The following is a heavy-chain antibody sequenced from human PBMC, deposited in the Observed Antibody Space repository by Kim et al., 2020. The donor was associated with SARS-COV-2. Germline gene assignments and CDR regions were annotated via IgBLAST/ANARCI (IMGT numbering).Heavy chain of an antibody. Sequence: GGSLRLSCVASGFTFDTYAMSWVRQAPGKGLEWVAGISGSAPNKFYADSVRGRFTISRDNSKNTLYLQMNSLRGDDTALYYCAKVVIMDGYNYFYYYAMGVWGQGTTVTVSS. CDR1: GFTFDTYA. V-gene: IGHV3-23*01. D-gene: IGHD2-21*01. CDR2: ISGSAPNK. J-gene: IGHJ6*02. CDR3: AKVVIMDGYNYFYYYAMGV.